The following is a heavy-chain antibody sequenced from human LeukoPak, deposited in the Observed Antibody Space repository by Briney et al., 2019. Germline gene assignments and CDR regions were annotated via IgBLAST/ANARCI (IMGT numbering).Heavy chain of an antibody. D-gene: IGHD3-22*01. CDR3: ARPLKPYYYNSSGYWGYFQH. Sequence: GESLKVSCKGSGYSFTSYWIGWVRLMPGKGLEWMGIIYPGDSDTRYSPSFQGQVTISTDKSISTAYLQWSSLKASDTAMYYCARPLKPYYYNSSGYWGYFQHWGQGTLVTVSS. V-gene: IGHV5-51*01. J-gene: IGHJ1*01. CDR1: GYSFTSYW. CDR2: IYPGDSDT.